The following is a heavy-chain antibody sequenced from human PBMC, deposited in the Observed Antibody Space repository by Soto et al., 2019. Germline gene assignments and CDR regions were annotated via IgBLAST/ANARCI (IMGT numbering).Heavy chain of an antibody. CDR1: GYTFTGYY. D-gene: IGHD3-10*01. V-gene: IGHV1-2*02. Sequence: ASVKVSCKASGYTFTGYYMHWVRQAPGQGLEWMGWINPNSGGTNYAQRFQGRVTMTRDTSISTAYMELSRLRSDDTAVYYCARDYYGSGSYTPIGYWGQGTLVTVSS. CDR3: ARDYYGSGSYTPIGY. CDR2: INPNSGGT. J-gene: IGHJ4*02.